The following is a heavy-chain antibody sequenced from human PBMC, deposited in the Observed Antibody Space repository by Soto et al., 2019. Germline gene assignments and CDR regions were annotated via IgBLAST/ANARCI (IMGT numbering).Heavy chain of an antibody. CDR1: GGSVSNDNFY. Sequence: SETLSLTCTVSGGSVSNDNFYWSWIRQPPGKGLEWIGYVHSSGITNYNPSLKRRVTISVDTSRNQFSLRLSSVTAAETDVYYCARALPMGQLTSHFDHWGQGTLVTVYS. CDR2: VHSSGIT. V-gene: IGHV4-61*01. CDR3: ARALPMGQLTSHFDH. D-gene: IGHD3-16*01. J-gene: IGHJ5*02.